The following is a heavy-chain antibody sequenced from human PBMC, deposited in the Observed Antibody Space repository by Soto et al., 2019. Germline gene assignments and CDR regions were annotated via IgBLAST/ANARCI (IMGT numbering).Heavy chain of an antibody. CDR1: GFIFSSYG. D-gene: IGHD3-9*01. Sequence: GGSLRLSCAASGFIFSSYGMHWVRQAPGKGLEWVAVISYDGSNKYYADSVKGRFTISRDNSKNTLYLQMNSLRAEDTAVYYCAKDLDDILTGYYYYYYMDVRGKRTTVTVSS. J-gene: IGHJ6*03. V-gene: IGHV3-30*18. CDR2: ISYDGSNK. CDR3: AKDLDDILTGYYYYYYMDV.